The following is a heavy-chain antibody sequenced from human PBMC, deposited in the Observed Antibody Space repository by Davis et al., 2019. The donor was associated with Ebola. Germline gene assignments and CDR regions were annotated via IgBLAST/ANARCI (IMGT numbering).Heavy chain of an antibody. J-gene: IGHJ5*02. CDR1: GFTFSVYA. Sequence: PGGSLRLSCAASGFTFSVYAFSWVRHAPGKGLEWVSAISGSGGSTYYADSVKGRFTISRDNSKNTLYLQMNSLRAEDTAVYYCAKSPLPANWFDPWGQGTLVTVSS. CDR3: AKSPLPANWFDP. V-gene: IGHV3-23*01. CDR2: ISGSGGST.